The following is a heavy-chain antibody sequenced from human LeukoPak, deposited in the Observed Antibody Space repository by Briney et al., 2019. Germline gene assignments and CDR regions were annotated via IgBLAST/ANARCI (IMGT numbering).Heavy chain of an antibody. Sequence: GSLRLSCAASGFTFSSYAMSWVRQAPGKGLEWVSGVSGSGGSTYYADSVKGRFTISRDNSKNTLYLQMNSLRAEDTAVYCCAKDLDIVATITGNWGQGTLVTVSS. J-gene: IGHJ4*02. D-gene: IGHD5-12*01. CDR2: VSGSGGST. CDR3: AKDLDIVATITGN. V-gene: IGHV3-23*01. CDR1: GFTFSSYA.